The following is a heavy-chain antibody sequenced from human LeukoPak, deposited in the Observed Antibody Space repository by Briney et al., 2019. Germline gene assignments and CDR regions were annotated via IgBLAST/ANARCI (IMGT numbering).Heavy chain of an antibody. CDR1: GFTFSTYS. CDR3: ARDLRSGWYYFDF. V-gene: IGHV3-48*02. J-gene: IGHJ4*02. CDR2: ISSSSDTI. D-gene: IGHD6-19*01. Sequence: GGSLRLSCAASGFTFSTYSMNWLRQAPGKGLEWVSYISSSSDTIYYADSVKGRFTISRDNAKNSLYLQMNSLGDQDTAVYYCARDLRSGWYYFDFWGQGTLVTVSS.